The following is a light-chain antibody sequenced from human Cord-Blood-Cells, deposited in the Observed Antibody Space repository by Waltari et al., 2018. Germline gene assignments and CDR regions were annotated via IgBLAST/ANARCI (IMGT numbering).Light chain of an antibody. CDR3: KAWDSSTVV. Sequence: SYELTQPPSVSVSPGQTASITCSVDKLGDKYACWYQQKPGQSPVLVIYQASKRPSGRPGRFSGSNSGNTATLAISGTQAMDEADYYCKAWDSSTVVFGGGTKLTVL. CDR2: QAS. CDR1: KLGDKY. V-gene: IGLV3-1*01. J-gene: IGLJ2*01.